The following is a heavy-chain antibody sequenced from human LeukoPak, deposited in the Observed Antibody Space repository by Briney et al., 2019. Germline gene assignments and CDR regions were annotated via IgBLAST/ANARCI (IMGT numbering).Heavy chain of an antibody. CDR3: ARERGVRGVTITRDYYYMDV. CDR1: GYTFTTYS. Sequence: GASVKVSCKAPGYTFTTYSIHWVRQAPGHGLEWMGIINPSGGGTTYAQKFRGRVTMTRDTSTSTVYTELTSLRSDDTAVYYCARERGVRGVTITRDYYYMDVWGKGTTVTISS. V-gene: IGHV1-46*01. CDR2: INPSGGGT. J-gene: IGHJ6*03. D-gene: IGHD3-10*01.